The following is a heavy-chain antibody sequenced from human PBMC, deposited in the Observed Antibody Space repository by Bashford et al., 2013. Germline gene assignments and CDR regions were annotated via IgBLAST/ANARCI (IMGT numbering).Heavy chain of an antibody. D-gene: IGHD5-18*01. J-gene: IGHJ3*02. CDR2: IYPGDSDT. Sequence: WVRQMPGKGLEWMGIIYPGDSDTRYSPSFQGQVTISADKSISTAYLQWSSLKASDTAMYYCARHGSIDTAMALDAFDIWGQGTMVTVSS. V-gene: IGHV5-51*01. CDR3: ARHGSIDTAMALDAFDI.